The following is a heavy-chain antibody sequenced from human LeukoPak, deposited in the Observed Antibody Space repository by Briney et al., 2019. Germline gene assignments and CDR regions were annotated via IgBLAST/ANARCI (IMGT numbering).Heavy chain of an antibody. V-gene: IGHV3-9*01. J-gene: IGHJ4*02. CDR2: ISWNSGSI. CDR3: AKDNHYDSSGPFDY. Sequence: PGRSLRLSCAASGFTFDDYAMHWARQAPGKGLEWVSGISWNSGSIGYADSVKGRFTISRDNAKNSLYLQMNSLRAEDTALYYCAKDNHYDSSGPFDYWGQGTLVTVSS. CDR1: GFTFDDYA. D-gene: IGHD3-22*01.